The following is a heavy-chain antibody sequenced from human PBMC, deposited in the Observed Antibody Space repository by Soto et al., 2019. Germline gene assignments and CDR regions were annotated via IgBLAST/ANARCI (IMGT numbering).Heavy chain of an antibody. J-gene: IGHJ4*02. CDR2: IYYSGST. CDR3: ARHNYGSGSTYFDY. D-gene: IGHD3-10*01. V-gene: IGHV4-59*08. CDR1: GGSISSYY. Sequence: QVQLQESGPGLVKPSETLSLTCTVSGGSISSYYWSWIRQPPGKGLEWNGYIYYSGSTNYNPSLKRRVPTSVDTSKNQCTLKRNSMTAADTAVYYCARHNYGSGSTYFDYWGQGTLVTVSS.